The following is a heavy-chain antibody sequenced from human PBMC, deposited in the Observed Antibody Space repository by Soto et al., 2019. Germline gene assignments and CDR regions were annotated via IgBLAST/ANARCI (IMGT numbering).Heavy chain of an antibody. Sequence: QVQLVQSGAEVKKPGASVKVSCKASGYTFTSYYMHWVRQAPGQGLEWMGIINPSGGSTSYAQKFQGRVTMTRDTSTSTVYMELSSLRSEDTAVYYWAGGGGDGYRQSYLIDYWGQGTLVTVSS. D-gene: IGHD5-12*01. J-gene: IGHJ4*02. V-gene: IGHV1-46*01. CDR2: INPSGGST. CDR3: AGGGGDGYRQSYLIDY. CDR1: GYTFTSYY.